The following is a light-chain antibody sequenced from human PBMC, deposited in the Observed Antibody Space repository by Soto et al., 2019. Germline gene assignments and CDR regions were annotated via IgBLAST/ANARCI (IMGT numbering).Light chain of an antibody. CDR2: GAS. CDR3: KQYDSWPRWR. Sequence: ETVMTQSPATLSVSPGERATLSCRASQSVSTKLAWYQQKPGQAPRLLIYGASTRATGIPARFGGGGSGTGFTLTITSVRSEGFAVYFCKQYDSWPRWRFVQGTKVEIK. CDR1: QSVSTK. V-gene: IGKV3-15*01. J-gene: IGKJ1*01.